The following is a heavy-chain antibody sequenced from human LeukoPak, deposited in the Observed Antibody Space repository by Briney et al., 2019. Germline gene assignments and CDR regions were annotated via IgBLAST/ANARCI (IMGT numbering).Heavy chain of an antibody. Sequence: ASVKVSCKASGYTLTSYGISWVRQAPGQGLEWMGWISAYNGNTNYAQKLQGRVTMTTDTSTSTAYMELRSLRSDDTAVYYCARDRRVFYDFWSGYYRADFDYWGQGTLVTVSS. D-gene: IGHD3-3*01. V-gene: IGHV1-18*01. CDR2: ISAYNGNT. CDR3: ARDRRVFYDFWSGYYRADFDY. J-gene: IGHJ4*02. CDR1: GYTLTSYG.